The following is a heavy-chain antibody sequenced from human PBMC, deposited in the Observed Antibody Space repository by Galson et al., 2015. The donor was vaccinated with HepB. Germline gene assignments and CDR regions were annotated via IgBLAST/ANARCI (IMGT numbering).Heavy chain of an antibody. CDR3: AAGIQLWSYYYYYGMDV. Sequence: SVKVSCKASGFTFTSSAVQWVRQARGQRLEWIGWIVVGSGNTNYAQKFQERVTITRDMSTSTAYMELSSLRSEDTAVYYCAAGIQLWSYYYYYGMDVWGQGTTVTVSS. CDR2: IVVGSGNT. CDR1: GFTFTSSA. J-gene: IGHJ6*02. D-gene: IGHD5-18*01. V-gene: IGHV1-58*01.